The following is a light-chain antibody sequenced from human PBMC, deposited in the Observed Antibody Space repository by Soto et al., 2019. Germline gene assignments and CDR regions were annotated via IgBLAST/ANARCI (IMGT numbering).Light chain of an antibody. J-gene: IGKJ1*01. Sequence: EIVMTQSPATLSVSPGERATLSCRASQSVSSNLAWYQQKPCQAPRLLIYGASARAAGIPARFSGSGSGTEFTLTISSLQSEDFAVYYCQHYSNWPPWTFGQGTKVEIK. CDR2: GAS. CDR1: QSVSSN. CDR3: QHYSNWPPWT. V-gene: IGKV3-15*01.